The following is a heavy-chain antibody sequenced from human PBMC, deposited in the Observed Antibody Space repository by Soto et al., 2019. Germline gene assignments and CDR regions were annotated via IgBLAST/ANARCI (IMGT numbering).Heavy chain of an antibody. J-gene: IGHJ6*02. CDR2: INHSGST. V-gene: IGHV4-34*01. D-gene: IGHD6-13*01. CDR3: ASSSGQPPRYYYYYGMDV. Sequence: QVQLQQWGAGLLKPSETLSLTCAVYGGSFSGYYWSWIRQPPGKGLEWIGEINHSGSTNYNPSLKGRVTISVDTSKNQFSLKLSSVTAADTAVYYCASSSGQPPRYYYYYGMDVWGQGTTVTVSS. CDR1: GGSFSGYY.